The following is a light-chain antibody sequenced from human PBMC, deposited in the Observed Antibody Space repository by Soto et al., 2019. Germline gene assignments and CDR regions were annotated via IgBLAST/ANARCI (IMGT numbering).Light chain of an antibody. CDR3: CSSAPESTYV. CDR2: KGT. V-gene: IGLV2-23*01. CDR1: DSDVGAYNS. Sequence: QSALAQPASVSGSPGQSITISCTGTDSDVGAYNSVSWYQEHPHKAPRLTIYKGTRRPSGISYRFSGSTSGNAASLTISALQADDEADYFCCSSAPESTYVFGTGTKVTVL. J-gene: IGLJ1*01.